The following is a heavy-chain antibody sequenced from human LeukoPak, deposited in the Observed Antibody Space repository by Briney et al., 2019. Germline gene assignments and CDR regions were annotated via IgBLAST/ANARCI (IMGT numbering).Heavy chain of an antibody. CDR2: ISGSGGST. V-gene: IGHV3-23*01. Sequence: GGSLRLSCAASGFTFSSYAMSWVRQAPGKGLEWVSAISGSGGSTYYADSVKGRFTISRDNSKNTLYLQMNSLRAEDTAADYCAKDATDFGVAVVDYWGQGTLVTVSS. D-gene: IGHD6-19*01. CDR3: AKDATDFGVAVVDY. J-gene: IGHJ4*02. CDR1: GFTFSSYA.